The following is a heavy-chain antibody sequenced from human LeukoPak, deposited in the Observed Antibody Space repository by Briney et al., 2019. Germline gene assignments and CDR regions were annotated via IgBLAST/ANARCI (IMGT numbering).Heavy chain of an antibody. J-gene: IGHJ3*02. V-gene: IGHV1-18*01. D-gene: IGHD3-22*01. CDR3: ARDGYYYDSSGYLADAFDI. CDR1: GYTFTSYG. CDR2: ISAYNGNT. Sequence: ASVKVSCKASGYTFTSYGISWVRQAPGQGLEWMGWISAYNGNTNYAQKLQGRVTMTTDTSTSTAYMELRSLRSDGTAVYYCARDGYYYDSSGYLADAFDIWGQGTMVTVSS.